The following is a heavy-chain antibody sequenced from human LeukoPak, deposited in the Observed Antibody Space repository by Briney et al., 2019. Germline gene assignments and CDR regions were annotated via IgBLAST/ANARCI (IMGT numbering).Heavy chain of an antibody. V-gene: IGHV4-39*07. CDR2: LLHSGST. J-gene: IGHJ4*02. CDR3: ASQGWLQLQPFDY. Sequence: SETLSLTCTVSGGSISGNSYYWGWIRQPPGKGLEWIGALLHSGSTFYNPTLKSRVAISVDTSKNQFSLKLSSVTAADTAVYYCASQGWLQLQPFDYWGQGTLVTVSS. CDR1: GGSISGNSYY. D-gene: IGHD5-24*01.